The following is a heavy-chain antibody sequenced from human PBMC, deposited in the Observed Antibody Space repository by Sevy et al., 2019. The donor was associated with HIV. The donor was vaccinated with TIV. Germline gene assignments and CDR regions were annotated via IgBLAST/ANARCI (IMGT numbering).Heavy chain of an antibody. V-gene: IGHV3-23*01. CDR2: ISGSGGST. CDR1: GISITGSYW. D-gene: IGHD6-13*01. Sequence: ETLSLTCAVSGISITGSYWWSWVRQPPGKGLEWVSAISGSGGSTYYADSVKGRFTISRDSSKNTLYLQMNSLRAEDTAVYYCAKAGGTGIAAAGQDYWGQGTLVTVSS. J-gene: IGHJ4*02. CDR3: AKAGGTGIAAAGQDY.